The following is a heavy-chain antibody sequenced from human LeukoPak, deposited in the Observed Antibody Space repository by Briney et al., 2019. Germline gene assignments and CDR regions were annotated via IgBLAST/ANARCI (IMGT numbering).Heavy chain of an antibody. CDR1: GYTFTGYY. CDR2: INPNSGGT. CDR3: ASIVPLGYCSGGSCYSS. D-gene: IGHD2-15*01. J-gene: IGHJ4*02. V-gene: IGHV1-2*06. Sequence: ASVKVSCKASGYTFTGYYMHWVRQAPGQGLEWMGRINPNSGGTNYAQKFQGRVTMTRGTSISTAYMELSRLRSDDTAVYYCASIVPLGYCSGGSCYSSWGQGTLVTVSS.